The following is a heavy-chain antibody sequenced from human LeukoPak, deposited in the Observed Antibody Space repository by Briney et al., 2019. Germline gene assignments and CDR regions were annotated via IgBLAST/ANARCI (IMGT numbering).Heavy chain of an antibody. D-gene: IGHD3-10*01. J-gene: IGHJ4*02. CDR2: INHRGST. CDR1: GGSFSGYY. Sequence: SETLSLTCAVYGGSFSGYYWSWIRQPTGKGLEWIGEINHRGSTNYNPSLKSRVTISVDTSKNQFSLKLSSVTAADTAVYYCARGPNYGSVDYWGQGTLVTVSS. CDR3: ARGPNYGSVDY. V-gene: IGHV4-34*01.